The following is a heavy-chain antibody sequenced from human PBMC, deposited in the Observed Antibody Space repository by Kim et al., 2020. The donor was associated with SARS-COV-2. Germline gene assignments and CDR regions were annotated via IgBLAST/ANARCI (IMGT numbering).Heavy chain of an antibody. CDR2: IYYSGST. J-gene: IGHJ6*02. V-gene: IGHV4-59*01. Sequence: SETLSLTCTVSGGSISSYYWSWIRQPPGKGLEWIGYIYYSGSTNYNPSLKSRVTISVDTSKNQFSLKLSSVTAADTAVYYCARDGPHSGSYYYYGMDVWGQGTTVTVSS. D-gene: IGHD1-26*01. CDR1: GGSISSYY. CDR3: ARDGPHSGSYYYYGMDV.